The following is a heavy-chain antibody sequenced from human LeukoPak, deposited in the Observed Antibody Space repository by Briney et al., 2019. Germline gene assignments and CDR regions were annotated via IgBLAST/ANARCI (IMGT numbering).Heavy chain of an antibody. Sequence: GGSLRLSCAASGFTFSSYWMHWVRQAPGKGLVWVSRINSDGSSTSYADSVKGRFTISRDNSKNTLYLQMNSLRAEDTAVYYCSKDHQWEQERSFDYWGQGTLVTVSS. D-gene: IGHD1-26*01. CDR3: SKDHQWEQERSFDY. J-gene: IGHJ4*02. CDR1: GFTFSSYW. V-gene: IGHV3-74*01. CDR2: INSDGSST.